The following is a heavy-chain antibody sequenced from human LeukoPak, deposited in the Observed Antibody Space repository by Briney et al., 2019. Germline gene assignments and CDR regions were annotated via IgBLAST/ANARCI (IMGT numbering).Heavy chain of an antibody. CDR1: GFTFSSYA. D-gene: IGHD3-22*01. J-gene: IGHJ4*02. Sequence: GGSLRLSCAASGFTFSSYAMSWVRQAPGKGREGVSAISGRGGSTYYADSVKGRFTISRDNSKNALYLQMHSLRAEDTAVSYCAKDARPLIVVVITPPFDYWGQGTLVTVSS. CDR2: ISGRGGST. V-gene: IGHV3-23*01. CDR3: AKDARPLIVVVITPPFDY.